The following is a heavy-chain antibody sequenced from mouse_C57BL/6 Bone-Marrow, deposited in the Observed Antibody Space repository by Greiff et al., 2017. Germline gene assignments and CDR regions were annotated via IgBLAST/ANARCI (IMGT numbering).Heavy chain of an antibody. V-gene: IGHV7-3*01. Sequence: EVQLVESGGGLVQPGGSLSLSCAASGFTFTDYYMSWVRQPPGKALEWLGFIRNKANGYTTEYSASVKGRFTISRDNSQSILYLQMNALRAEESATYYCARLVMGYGNSVWFAYWAKGLWSLSLQ. J-gene: IGHJ3*01. CDR3: ARLVMGYGNSVWFAY. CDR2: IRNKANGYTT. CDR1: GFTFTDYY. D-gene: IGHD2-1*01.